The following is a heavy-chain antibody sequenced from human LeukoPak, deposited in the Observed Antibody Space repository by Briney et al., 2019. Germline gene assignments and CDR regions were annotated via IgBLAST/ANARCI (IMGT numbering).Heavy chain of an antibody. D-gene: IGHD2-15*01. Sequence: GGSLRLSCAASGFTFDDYAMHWVRQAPGKGLEWVSLISGDGGSTYYADSVKGRFTISRDNSKNSLYLQMNSLRTEDTALYYCAKDKGGSCYPTLRYYGMDVWGQGTTVTVSS. CDR2: ISGDGGST. CDR3: AKDKGGSCYPTLRYYGMDV. V-gene: IGHV3-43*02. CDR1: GFTFDDYA. J-gene: IGHJ6*02.